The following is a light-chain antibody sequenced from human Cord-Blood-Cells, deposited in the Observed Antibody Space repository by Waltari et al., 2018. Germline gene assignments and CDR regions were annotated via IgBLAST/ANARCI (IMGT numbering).Light chain of an antibody. CDR2: AAS. V-gene: IGKV1-39*01. Sequence: DIQMTQSPSSLSASVRDRVTITCRASQSISSYLNWYQQKPGKAPKLLIYAASSLPSGVPSRFSGSGSGTDFTLTISSLQPEDFATYYCQQSYSTLTFGPGTKVDIK. CDR1: QSISSY. J-gene: IGKJ3*01. CDR3: QQSYSTLT.